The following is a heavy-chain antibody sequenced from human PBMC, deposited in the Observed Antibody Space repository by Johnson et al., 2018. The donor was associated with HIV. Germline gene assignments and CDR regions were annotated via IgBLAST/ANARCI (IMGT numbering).Heavy chain of an antibody. Sequence: QVQLVESGGGVVQPGRSLRLSCAASGFTFSNYAIHWVRQAQGKGLEWVAVISSDGNNKHYADSVKGRFSISRDNSKNTLYLQMNSLRVEDTAVYYCASEIVYDILTGAFDIWGQGTMVTVSS. CDR2: ISSDGNNK. V-gene: IGHV3-30-3*01. J-gene: IGHJ3*02. CDR3: ASEIVYDILTGAFDI. D-gene: IGHD3-9*01. CDR1: GFTFSNYA.